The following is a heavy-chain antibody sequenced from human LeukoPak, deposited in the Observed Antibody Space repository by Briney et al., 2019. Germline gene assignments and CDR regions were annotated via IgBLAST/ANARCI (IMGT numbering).Heavy chain of an antibody. CDR1: GFTFNPYA. V-gene: IGHV3-23*01. CDR3: AKASRQAAVASPLDY. D-gene: IGHD6-19*01. J-gene: IGHJ4*02. Sequence: GGSLRLSCAASGFTFNPYAMSWVRQAAGKGLEWVAGIGGVGDRTYYADSVKGRFTISRDNSKHTLFLQMNSLKADDTAVYYCAKASRQAAVASPLDYWGQGSLVTVSS. CDR2: IGGVGDRT.